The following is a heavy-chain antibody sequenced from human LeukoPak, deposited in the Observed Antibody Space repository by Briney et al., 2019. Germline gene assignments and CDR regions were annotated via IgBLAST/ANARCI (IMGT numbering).Heavy chain of an antibody. Sequence: PGGSLRLSCAASGFTFSRYEMNWVRQAPGKGLEWLSYISSSGSTMYYADSVKGRFTISRDNAKNSLYLQMNSLRDDDTAVYFCAGGSGLYVRFDYWGQGTLVTVSS. V-gene: IGHV3-48*03. CDR1: GFTFSRYE. CDR3: AGGSGLYVRFDY. D-gene: IGHD6-19*01. CDR2: ISSSGSTM. J-gene: IGHJ4*02.